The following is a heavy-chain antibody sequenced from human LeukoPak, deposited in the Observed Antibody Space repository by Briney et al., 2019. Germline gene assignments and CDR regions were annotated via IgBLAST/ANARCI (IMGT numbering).Heavy chain of an antibody. CDR2: IYHSGST. D-gene: IGHD3-3*01. CDR1: GGSISSGGYS. V-gene: IGHV4-30-2*01. Sequence: SETLSLTCAVSGGSISSGGYSWSWIRQPAGKGLEWIGYIYHSGSTYYNPSLKSRVTISVDRSKNQFSLKLSSVTAADTAVYYCARAPIFWSGYSWIDPWGQGTLVTVSS. CDR3: ARAPIFWSGYSWIDP. J-gene: IGHJ5*02.